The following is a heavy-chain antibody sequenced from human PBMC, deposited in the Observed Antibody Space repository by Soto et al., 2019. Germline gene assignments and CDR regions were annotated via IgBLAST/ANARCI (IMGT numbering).Heavy chain of an antibody. CDR2: ISTYNTNT. CDR1: GERFTTYG. Sequence: QVQLVQSGAEVKNPGASVTVSCKASGERFTTYGISWVRQAPGQGLEWMGWISTYNTNTKYAPKFQGRLLLTTDTPTTTSHMELRSLIPDDTAVYYCARWAGQVRDYGGPFDYWGQGTLVTVSS. CDR3: ARWAGQVRDYGGPFDY. V-gene: IGHV1-18*04. J-gene: IGHJ4*02. D-gene: IGHD4-17*01.